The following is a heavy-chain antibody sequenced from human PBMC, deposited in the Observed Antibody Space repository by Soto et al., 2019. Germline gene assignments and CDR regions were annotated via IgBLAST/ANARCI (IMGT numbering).Heavy chain of an antibody. CDR2: ISPHNDRT. CDR1: GYNFTSYG. J-gene: IGHJ3*01. CDR3: ARDLYYSSGRYFDHDAFDL. D-gene: IGHD6-19*01. Sequence: QAQLVQSGADVKKPGASVKVSCKASGYNFTSYGISWVRQAPGQGLEWMGWISPHNDRTKYARRFQDRVTMTTETPTSTVYMELGSLRSDDTAVYYCARDLYYSSGRYFDHDAFDLWGQGTVVTVSS. V-gene: IGHV1-18*01.